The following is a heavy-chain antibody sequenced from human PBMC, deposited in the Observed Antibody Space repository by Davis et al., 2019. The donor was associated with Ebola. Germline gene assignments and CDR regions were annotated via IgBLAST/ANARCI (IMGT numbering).Heavy chain of an antibody. V-gene: IGHV3-33*03. CDR3: AKDNTEPGALFHDAFDI. J-gene: IGHJ3*02. CDR2: IWYDGSSK. Sequence: GESLKISCAASGFTFSSYGMHWVRQAPGKGLEWVSVIWYDGSSKYYADSVKGRFTISRDNAKNSLYLQMNSLRAEDTAVYYCAKDNTEPGALFHDAFDIWGQGTMVTVSS. D-gene: IGHD3-10*01. CDR1: GFTFSSYG.